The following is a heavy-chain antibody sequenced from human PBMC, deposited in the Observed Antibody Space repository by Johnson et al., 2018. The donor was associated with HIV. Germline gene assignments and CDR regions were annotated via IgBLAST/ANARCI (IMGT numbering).Heavy chain of an antibody. V-gene: IGHV3-66*02. Sequence: VQLVESGGGLVQPGGSLRLSCAASGFTFSSYAMSWVRQAPGKGLEWVSVIYSGGSTYYADSVKGRFTISRDNSKNTLYLQMNSLRAEDTAVYYCAKELRLHRAFDIWGQGTMVTVSS. CDR2: IYSGGST. D-gene: IGHD5-24*01. J-gene: IGHJ3*02. CDR3: AKELRLHRAFDI. CDR1: GFTFSSYA.